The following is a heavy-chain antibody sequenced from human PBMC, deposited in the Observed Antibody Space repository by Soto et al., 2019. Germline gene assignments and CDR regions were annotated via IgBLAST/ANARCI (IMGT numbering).Heavy chain of an antibody. CDR1: GGSISSGDYY. CDR2: IYYSGST. CDR3: ARLDRYYDSSAGGGFDY. Sequence: SETLSLTCTVSGGSISSGDYYWSWIRQPPGKGLEWIGYIYYSGSTYYNPSLKSRVTISVDTSKNQFSLKLSSVTAADTAVYYCARLDRYYDSSAGGGFDYWGQGTLVTVS. V-gene: IGHV4-30-4*01. J-gene: IGHJ4*02. D-gene: IGHD3-22*01.